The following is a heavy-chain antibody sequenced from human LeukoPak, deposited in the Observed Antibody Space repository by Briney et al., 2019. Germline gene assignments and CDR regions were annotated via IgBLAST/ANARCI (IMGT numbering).Heavy chain of an antibody. V-gene: IGHV3-48*01. J-gene: IGHJ4*02. CDR1: GFTFSTYN. D-gene: IGHD6-13*01. Sequence: GGSLRPSCAASGFTFSTYNMNWVRQAPGKGLEWVSYISSSSSTIYYADSVKGRFTISRDNGKNSLYLQMNSLRAEDTAVYYCARDDRNTWYYFDYWGQGTLVTVSS. CDR3: ARDDRNTWYYFDY. CDR2: ISSSSSTI.